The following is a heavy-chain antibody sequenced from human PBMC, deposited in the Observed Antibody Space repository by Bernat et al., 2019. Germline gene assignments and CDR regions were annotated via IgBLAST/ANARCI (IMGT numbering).Heavy chain of an antibody. CDR3: ERVQHYCDSSGYYDY. J-gene: IGHJ4*02. CDR1: GGSISSYY. V-gene: IGHV4-59*08. D-gene: IGHD3-22*01. CDR2: IYYSGST. Sequence: QVQLQESGPGLVKPSETLSLTCTVSGGSISSYYWSWIRQPPGKGLEWIGYIYYSGSTNYNPSLKSRVTVSVDTSKNQFSLKLSSVTAADTAVYYCERVQHYCDSSGYYDYWGQGTLVTVSS.